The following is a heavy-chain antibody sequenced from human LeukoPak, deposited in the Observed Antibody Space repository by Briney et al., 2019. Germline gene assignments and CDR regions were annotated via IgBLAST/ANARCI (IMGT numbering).Heavy chain of an antibody. Sequence: GGSLRLSCAASGFTFSNAWMYWVRQAPGKGLEWVGRIKRKTDGWTTDYATPVKGRFTISRDDSKNTLYLQMNSLKTEDTAVYYCSGYCSGGSCYYVDYWGQGTLVTVSS. CDR3: SGYCSGGSCYYVDY. J-gene: IGHJ4*02. CDR1: GFTFSNAW. D-gene: IGHD2-15*01. V-gene: IGHV3-15*01. CDR2: IKRKTDGWTT.